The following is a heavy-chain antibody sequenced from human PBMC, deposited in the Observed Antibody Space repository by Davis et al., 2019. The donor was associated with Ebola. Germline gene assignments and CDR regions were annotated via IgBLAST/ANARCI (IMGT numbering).Heavy chain of an antibody. CDR2: IYSGGST. D-gene: IGHD2-21*01. J-gene: IGHJ6*03. CDR1: GFTFSSYG. V-gene: IGHV3-53*01. Sequence: GESLKISCAASGFTFSSYGMHWVRQAPGKGLEWVSVIYSGGSTYYADSVKGRFTISRDNSKNTLYLQMNSLRAEDTAVYYCVGAYCSGDCYSLAYYYYMDVWGKGTTVTVS. CDR3: VGAYCSGDCYSLAYYYYMDV.